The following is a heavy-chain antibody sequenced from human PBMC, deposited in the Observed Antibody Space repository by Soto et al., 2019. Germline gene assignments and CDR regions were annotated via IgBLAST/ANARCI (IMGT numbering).Heavy chain of an antibody. CDR2: ISASGGGT. J-gene: IGHJ6*03. Sequence: GGSLRLSCAASGFTFSSYAMSWVRQAPGKGLEWVSAISASGGGTYFADSVKGRFTISRDNSKNTLSLQMNSLRAEDTAIYYCARVPSATHYFYYYYMDVWGKGSTVTVSS. CDR3: ARVPSATHYFYYYYMDV. CDR1: GFTFSSYA. V-gene: IGHV3-23*01.